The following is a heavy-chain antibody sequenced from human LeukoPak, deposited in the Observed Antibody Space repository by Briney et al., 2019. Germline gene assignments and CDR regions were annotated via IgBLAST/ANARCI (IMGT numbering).Heavy chain of an antibody. D-gene: IGHD3-16*01. CDR1: GFTFSSYG. CDR3: AKEMITFGGVAFDY. V-gene: IGHV3-30*18. CDR2: ISYDGSNK. J-gene: IGHJ4*02. Sequence: PGRSLRLSRAASGFTFSSYGMHWVRQAPGKGLEWVAVISYDGSNKYYADSVKGRFTISRDNSKNTLYLQMNSLRAEDTAVYYCAKEMITFGGVAFDYWGQGTLVTVSS.